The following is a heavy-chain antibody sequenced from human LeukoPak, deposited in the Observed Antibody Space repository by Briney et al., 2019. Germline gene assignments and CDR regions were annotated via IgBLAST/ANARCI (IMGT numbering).Heavy chain of an antibody. J-gene: IGHJ4*02. D-gene: IGHD2-15*01. Sequence: PGGSLRLSCAASGFPFSSYWMSWVRQAPGKGLEWVANIKQDGSEKYYVDSVKGRFTISRDNAKNSLYLQMNSMRAEDTAVYYCARGPLVVVAATPLADYWGQGTLVTVSS. CDR2: IKQDGSEK. V-gene: IGHV3-7*01. CDR1: GFPFSSYW. CDR3: ARGPLVVVAATPLADY.